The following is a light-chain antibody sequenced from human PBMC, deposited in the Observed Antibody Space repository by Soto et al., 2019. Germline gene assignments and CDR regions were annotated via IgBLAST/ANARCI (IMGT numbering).Light chain of an antibody. V-gene: IGLV1-44*01. CDR1: SSNIGSNT. CDR2: SNN. J-gene: IGLJ3*02. Sequence: QSVLTQPPSASGTPGQRVTISCSGSSSNIGSNTVNWYQQLPGTAPKLLIYSNNQRPSGVPDRFSGSKSGTSASLAISGLQSEDEAEYYCAAWDDSLNAHWVFGGGTKLTVL. CDR3: AAWDDSLNAHWV.